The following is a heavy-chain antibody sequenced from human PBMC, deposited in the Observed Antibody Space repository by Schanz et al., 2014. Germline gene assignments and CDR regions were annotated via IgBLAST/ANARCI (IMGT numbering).Heavy chain of an antibody. J-gene: IGHJ4*02. CDR3: VRDSFFAFDY. CDR1: GFTFSTHA. D-gene: IGHD3-3*01. V-gene: IGHV3-21*01. CDR2: ISGSGAST. Sequence: EVKMVESGGGLVKPGGSLRLSCAASGFTFSTHAINWVRQAPGKGLEWVSGISGSGASTYYADSVKGRFTMSRDNAKNSVFLQMNSLRAEDTAVYYCVRDSFFAFDYWGQGTLVTVSS.